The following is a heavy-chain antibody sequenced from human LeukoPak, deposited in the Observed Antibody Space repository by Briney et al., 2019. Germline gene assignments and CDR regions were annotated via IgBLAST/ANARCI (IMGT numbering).Heavy chain of an antibody. D-gene: IGHD6-19*01. J-gene: IGHJ4*02. CDR2: IYPSGST. V-gene: IGHV4-61*02. CDR3: ARGSSGWYYY. Sequence: SQTLSLTCTVSGDSISSGSYYWSWIRQPAGKGLEWIGRIYPSGSTNYNPSVKSRVTLSVDTSKNQFSLKLSSVTAADTAVYYCARGSSGWYYYWGQGTLVTVSS. CDR1: GDSISSGSYY.